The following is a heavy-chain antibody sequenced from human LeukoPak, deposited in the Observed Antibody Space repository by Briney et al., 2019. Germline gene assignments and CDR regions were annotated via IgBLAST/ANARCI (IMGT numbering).Heavy chain of an antibody. V-gene: IGHV4-61*10. J-gene: IGHJ5*02. CDR3: ARVLRGYYYGSGSHNWFDP. CDR1: GGSISSGNYY. CDR2: IYYSGST. D-gene: IGHD3-10*01. Sequence: SETLSLTCTVSGGSISSGNYYWSWIRQPAGKGLEWIGYIYYSGSTNYNPSLKSRVTISVDTSKNQFSLKLSSVTAADTAVYYCARVLRGYYYGSGSHNWFDPWGQGTLVTVSS.